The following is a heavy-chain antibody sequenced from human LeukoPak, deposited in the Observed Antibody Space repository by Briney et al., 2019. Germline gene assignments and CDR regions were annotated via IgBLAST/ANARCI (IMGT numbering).Heavy chain of an antibody. V-gene: IGHV1-69*04. CDR1: GGTLSSYA. CDR3: AKGGVPFYYGSGSYCPA. CDR2: IIPILGIA. D-gene: IGHD3-10*01. Sequence: SVKVSCKASGGTLSSYAISWVRQAPGQGLEWMGRIIPILGIANYAQKFQGRVTITADKSTSTAYMELSSLRSEDTAVYYCAKGGVPFYYGSGSYCPAWGQGTLVTVSS. J-gene: IGHJ5*02.